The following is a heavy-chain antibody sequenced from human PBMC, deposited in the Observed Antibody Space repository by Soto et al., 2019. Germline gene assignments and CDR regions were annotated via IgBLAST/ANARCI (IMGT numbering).Heavy chain of an antibody. D-gene: IGHD2-2*01. Sequence: ASVKVSCKASGYTFTSYGISWVRQAPGQGLEWMGWISAYNGNTNYAQKLQGRVTMTTDTSTSTAYMELRSLRSDDKAVYYCARDTPDPTIVVVPAAYYYYYYGMDVWGQGTTVTVSS. CDR3: ARDTPDPTIVVVPAAYYYYYYGMDV. V-gene: IGHV1-18*04. J-gene: IGHJ6*02. CDR1: GYTFTSYG. CDR2: ISAYNGNT.